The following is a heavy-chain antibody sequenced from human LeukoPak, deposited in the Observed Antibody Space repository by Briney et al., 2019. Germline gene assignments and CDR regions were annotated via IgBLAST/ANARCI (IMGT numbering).Heavy chain of an antibody. J-gene: IGHJ4*02. Sequence: SETLSLTCTVSGGSISSGSYYWSWIRQPAGKGLEWIGRIYTSGSTNYNPSLKSRVTISVDTSKNQFSLKLSSVTAADTAVYYCAILPNYHGSGSYYNGDYWGQGTLVTVSS. D-gene: IGHD3-10*01. CDR3: AILPNYHGSGSYYNGDY. V-gene: IGHV4-61*02. CDR1: GGSISSGSYY. CDR2: IYTSGST.